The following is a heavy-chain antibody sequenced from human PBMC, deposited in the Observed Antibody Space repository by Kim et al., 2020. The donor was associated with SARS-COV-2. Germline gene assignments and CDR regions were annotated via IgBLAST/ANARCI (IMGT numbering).Heavy chain of an antibody. J-gene: IGHJ6*02. CDR2: IVGSGDTT. V-gene: IGHV3-23*01. D-gene: IGHD1-26*01. CDR1: GFTFSDYA. Sequence: GGSLRLSCAGSGFTFSDYAMSWVRQAPGKGMEWVSAIVGSGDTTYYADSVKGRFTISRDNSKNAVYLHMNSLRPEDTAAYYCAKPSVGATGTKSGLDVWGQGTTVTVSS. CDR3: AKPSVGATGTKSGLDV.